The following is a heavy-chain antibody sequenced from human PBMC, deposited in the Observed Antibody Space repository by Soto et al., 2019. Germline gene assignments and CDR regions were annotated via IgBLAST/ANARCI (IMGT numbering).Heavy chain of an antibody. Sequence: SETLSLTCTVSGGSISSSSYYWGWIRQPPGKGLEWIGSIYYSGSTYYNPSLKSRVTISVDTSKNQFSLKLSSVTAADTAVYYCASDLYSSSTYYYYYGMDVWGQGNTVTVSS. CDR2: IYYSGST. V-gene: IGHV4-39*01. CDR3: ASDLYSSSTYYYYYGMDV. J-gene: IGHJ6*02. CDR1: GGSISSSSYY. D-gene: IGHD6-13*01.